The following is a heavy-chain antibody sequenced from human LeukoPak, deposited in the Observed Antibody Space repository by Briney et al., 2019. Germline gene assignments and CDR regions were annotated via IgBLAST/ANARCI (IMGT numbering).Heavy chain of an antibody. CDR2: IYYSEIT. CDR1: GDSISSSGNF. D-gene: IGHD6-19*01. J-gene: IGHJ5*02. Sequence: PSETLSLTCTVTGDSISSSGNFRAWIRQPPGKGLEWIGNIYYSEITYTNPSLKSRLTISVDTSRNQFSLKLSSVTAADTAVYYCARTVIAVTGTELGWFDPWGPGTLVTVSS. V-gene: IGHV4-39*07. CDR3: ARTVIAVTGTELGWFDP.